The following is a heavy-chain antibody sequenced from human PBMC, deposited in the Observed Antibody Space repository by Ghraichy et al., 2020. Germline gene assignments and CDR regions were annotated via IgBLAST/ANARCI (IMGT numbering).Heavy chain of an antibody. CDR2: IYYSGST. CDR1: SVSVSSPNYY. J-gene: IGHJ6*02. D-gene: IGHD3-9*01. V-gene: IGHV4-61*01. CDR3: ARVFHYTMDV. Sequence: ESLNISCTVSSVSVSSPNYYWTWIRQPPGRELEWIASIYYSGSTNYNPSLMSRVTISLDTSKNQLSLTLTSVTASDTAVYYCARVFHYTMDVWGQGTTVTVSS.